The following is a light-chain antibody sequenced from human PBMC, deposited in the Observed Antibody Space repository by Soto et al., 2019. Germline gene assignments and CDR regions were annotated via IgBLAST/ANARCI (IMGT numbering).Light chain of an antibody. V-gene: IGKV1-39*01. J-gene: IGKJ1*01. CDR1: QSISTY. CDR3: QQSSTTPWP. CDR2: AAS. Sequence: DIQMTQSPPPLSASVGDRVTITCRASQSISTYLNWYQQKPGKAPKFLISAASTLYSGVPSRFSCSGSWTDFTLTISSLQPEDFSTYYCQQSSTTPWPFGQGTKV.